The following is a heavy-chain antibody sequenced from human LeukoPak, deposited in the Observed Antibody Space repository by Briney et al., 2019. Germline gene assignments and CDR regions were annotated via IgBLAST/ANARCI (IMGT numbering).Heavy chain of an antibody. CDR1: GYSISSGYF. Sequence: SETLSLTCTVSGYSISSGYFWGWIRQPPGKGLEWIGTIYHSGSTYYNASLESRVTISVDTSKNQFSLKLSSVTAADTAVYYCARAPGIAAAGTGAGDYWGQGTLVTVSS. V-gene: IGHV4-38-2*02. CDR2: IYHSGST. CDR3: ARAPGIAAAGTGAGDY. J-gene: IGHJ4*02. D-gene: IGHD6-13*01.